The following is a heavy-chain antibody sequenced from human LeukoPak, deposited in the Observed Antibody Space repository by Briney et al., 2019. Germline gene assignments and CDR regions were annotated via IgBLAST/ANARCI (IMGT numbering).Heavy chain of an antibody. CDR1: GYSISSDYY. CDR3: ARQTGSGLFILP. D-gene: IGHD3/OR15-3a*01. J-gene: IGHJ4*02. CDR2: IYDSGNT. V-gene: IGHV4-38-2*02. Sequence: PSETLSLTCTVSGYSISSDYYWGWIRQPPGQGLEWIGSIYDSGNTYYNPSLKSRVTMSVDMSKNQFSLKLSSVTAADTAVYYCARQTGSGLFILPGGQGTLVTVSS.